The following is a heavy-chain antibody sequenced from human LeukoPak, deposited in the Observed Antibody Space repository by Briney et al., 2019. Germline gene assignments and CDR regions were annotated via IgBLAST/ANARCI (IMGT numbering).Heavy chain of an antibody. CDR1: GYSISSGYY. D-gene: IGHD7-27*01. Sequence: SETLSLTCTVSGYSISSGYYWGWIRQPPGKGLEWIGSIYHSGSTYYNPSLKSRVTISVDTSKNQFSLKLSSVTAADTAVYYCAILPMLTGDAFDIWGQGTMVTVSS. J-gene: IGHJ3*02. CDR3: AILPMLTGDAFDI. V-gene: IGHV4-38-2*02. CDR2: IYHSGST.